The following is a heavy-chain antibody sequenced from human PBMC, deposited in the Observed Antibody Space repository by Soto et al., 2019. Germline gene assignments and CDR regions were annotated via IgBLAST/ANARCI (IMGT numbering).Heavy chain of an antibody. J-gene: IGHJ4*02. CDR3: ARYSSNWSVD. Sequence: SSETLSLTCTVSGGSISSGDYYWSWIRQPPGKGLEWIGNIYYSGSTYYNPSLKSRITISVDTSKNQFSLKLSSVTAADTAVYYCARYSSNWSVDWGQGTLVTVSS. V-gene: IGHV4-30-4*01. CDR1: GGSISSGDYY. D-gene: IGHD6-13*01. CDR2: IYYSGST.